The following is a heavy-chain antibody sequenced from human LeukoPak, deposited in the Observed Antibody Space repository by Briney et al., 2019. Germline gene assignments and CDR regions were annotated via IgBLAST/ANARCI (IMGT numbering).Heavy chain of an antibody. V-gene: IGHV4-31*03. CDR3: ATGRSIRYFDY. Sequence: SSETLSLTCTVSGGSISSGGYYWSWIRQHPGKGLEWIGYIYYSGSTYYNPSLKSRVTISVDTSKSQFSLKLSSATAADTAVYYCATGRSIRYFDYWGQGTLLTVSS. D-gene: IGHD3-9*01. CDR1: GGSISSGGYY. CDR2: IYYSGST. J-gene: IGHJ4*02.